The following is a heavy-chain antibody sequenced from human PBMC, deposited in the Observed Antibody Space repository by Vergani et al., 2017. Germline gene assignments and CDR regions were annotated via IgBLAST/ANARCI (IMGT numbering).Heavy chain of an antibody. CDR3: ASDTHSGQRAVR. V-gene: IGHV4-59*11. CDR2: IHYSENT. Sequence: QVQLQESGPGLVKSSETLSLTCSVSFDSIRNLYCNWIRQPPGKGLEWIGLIHYSENTNYNPSLKTRVTISVDTSKNQFSLTLTSVTAADTAVYYCASDTHSGQRAVRWGQGILVTVTS. J-gene: IGHJ4*02. CDR1: FDSIRNLY. D-gene: IGHD6-19*01.